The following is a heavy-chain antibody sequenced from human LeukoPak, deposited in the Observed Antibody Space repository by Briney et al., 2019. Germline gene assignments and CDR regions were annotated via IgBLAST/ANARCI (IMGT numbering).Heavy chain of an antibody. CDR3: ARDRPTYCSSTSCYRDYYYYYMDV. V-gene: IGHV4-59*12. CDR1: GGSISSYY. CDR2: IYYSGST. J-gene: IGHJ6*03. D-gene: IGHD2-2*01. Sequence: SETLSLTCTVSGGSISSYYWSWIRQPPGKGLEWIGNIYYSGSTNYNPSLKSRVTISVDTSKNQFSLKLSSVTAADTAVYYCARDRPTYCSSTSCYRDYYYYYMDVWGKGTTVTISS.